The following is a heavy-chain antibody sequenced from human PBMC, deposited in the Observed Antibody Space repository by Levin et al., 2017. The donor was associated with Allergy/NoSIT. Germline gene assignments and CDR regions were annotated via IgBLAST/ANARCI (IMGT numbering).Heavy chain of an antibody. V-gene: IGHV4-59*01. CDR1: GGSISSYY. Sequence: SETLSLTCTVSGGSISSYYWSWIRQPPGKGLEWIGYIYYSGSTNYNPSLKSRVTISVDTSKNQFSLKLSSVTAADTAVYYCARWPAAIVVVTAGKDAFDIWGQGTMVTVSS. J-gene: IGHJ3*02. D-gene: IGHD2-21*02. CDR2: IYYSGST. CDR3: ARWPAAIVVVTAGKDAFDI.